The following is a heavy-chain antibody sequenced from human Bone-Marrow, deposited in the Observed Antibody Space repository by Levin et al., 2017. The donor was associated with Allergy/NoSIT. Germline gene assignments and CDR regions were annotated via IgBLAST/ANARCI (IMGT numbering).Heavy chain of an antibody. CDR2: IKSKRDGGTA. V-gene: IGHV3-15*01. Sequence: KAGGSLRLSCAASIFTFSNAWMTWVRQAPGKGLEWVGRIKSKRDGGTADYAAPVKGRFTISRDDSKKTVYLQMNSLKIEDTAVYYCTTDHPLAAVVFEYDYFDLWGRGTLVTVSS. D-gene: IGHD6-13*01. J-gene: IGHJ2*01. CDR3: TTDHPLAAVVFEYDYFDL. CDR1: IFTFSNAW.